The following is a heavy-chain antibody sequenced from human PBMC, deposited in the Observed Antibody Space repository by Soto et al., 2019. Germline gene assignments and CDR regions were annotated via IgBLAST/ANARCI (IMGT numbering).Heavy chain of an antibody. D-gene: IGHD3-22*01. V-gene: IGHV1-46*03. CDR2: INPSGGST. CDR3: VIKLPAPTYYYDSRGSFDY. CDR1: GYTFTSYY. Sequence: ASVKVSCKASGYTFTSYYMHWVRQAPGQGLEWMGIINPSGGSTSYAQKFQGRVTMTRDTSTSTVYMELSSLRSEDTAVYYCVIKLPAPTYYYDSRGSFDYWGQGTLVTVSS. J-gene: IGHJ4*02.